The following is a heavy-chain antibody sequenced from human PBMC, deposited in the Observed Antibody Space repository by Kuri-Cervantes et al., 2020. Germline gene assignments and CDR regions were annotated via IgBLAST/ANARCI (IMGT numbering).Heavy chain of an antibody. Sequence: SLKISCAVSGFTFDDYAMHWVRQAPGKGLEWVSGISWNSGSIGYADSVKGRFTNSRDSAKNTLYLQMNSLRAEDTAIYYCARGYSSGSPYWGQGTLVTVSS. CDR1: GFTFDDYA. D-gene: IGHD6-19*01. V-gene: IGHV3-9*01. J-gene: IGHJ4*02. CDR3: ARGYSSGSPY. CDR2: ISWNSGSI.